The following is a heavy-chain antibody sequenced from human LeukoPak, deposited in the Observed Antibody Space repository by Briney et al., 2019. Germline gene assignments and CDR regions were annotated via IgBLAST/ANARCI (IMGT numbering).Heavy chain of an antibody. J-gene: IGHJ3*02. CDR1: GYTFTSYG. CDR3: ARDLIVGATLAGGHDAFDI. V-gene: IGHV1-18*01. CDR2: ISAYTGNT. Sequence: ASVKVSCKASGYTFTSYGISWVRQVPGQGLEWMGWISAYTGNTNYAQNLQGRVTMTTDTSTRTAYMDLRSLRSDDTAVYYCARDLIVGATLAGGHDAFDIWGQGTMATVSS. D-gene: IGHD1-26*01.